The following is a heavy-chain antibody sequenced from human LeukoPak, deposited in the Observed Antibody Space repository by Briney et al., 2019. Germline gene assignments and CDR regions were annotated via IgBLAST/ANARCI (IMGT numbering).Heavy chain of an antibody. D-gene: IGHD1-14*01. V-gene: IGHV4-59*08. CDR2: IHNSGRT. Sequence: SETLSLTCSVSGGSVSSYYWSWIRQSPGKGLEWIGYIHNSGRTNYNPSLKSRVTGFVDTSKNEVSLRLSSVTAADTAVYYCARHGTISSESYFDYWGQGALVTVSS. J-gene: IGHJ4*02. CDR1: GGSVSSYY. CDR3: ARHGTISSESYFDY.